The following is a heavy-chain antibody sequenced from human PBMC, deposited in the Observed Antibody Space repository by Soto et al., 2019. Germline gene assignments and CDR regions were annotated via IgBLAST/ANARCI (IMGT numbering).Heavy chain of an antibody. D-gene: IGHD7-27*01. CDR3: ARVTGKYWYFDL. CDR2: IYYSGST. J-gene: IGHJ2*01. V-gene: IGHV4-59*01. CDR1: GGSISSYY. Sequence: SETLSLTCTVSGGSISSYYWSWIRQPPGKGLEWIGYIYYSGSTNYNPSLKSRVTISVDTSKNQFSLKLSSVTAADTAVYYCARVTGKYWYFDLWGRGTLVTVS.